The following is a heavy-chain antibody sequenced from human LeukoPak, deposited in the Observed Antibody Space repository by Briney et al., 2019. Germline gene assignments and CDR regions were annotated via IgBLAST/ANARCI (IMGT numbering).Heavy chain of an antibody. CDR2: ISGSTGYT. CDR1: GFTFSDYY. V-gene: IGHV3-11*03. D-gene: IGHD5-12*01. CDR3: ARTNSGYDSFDY. Sequence: SGGSLRLSCAASGFTFSDYYMSWIRQAPGKGLEWVSYISGSTGYTSYADSVKGRFTISRDNAKNSLFLHMNSLRAEDTAVYYCARTNSGYDSFDYWGQGTLVTVSS. J-gene: IGHJ4*02.